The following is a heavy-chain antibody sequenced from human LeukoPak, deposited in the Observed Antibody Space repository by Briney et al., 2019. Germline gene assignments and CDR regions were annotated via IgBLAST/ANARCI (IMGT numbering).Heavy chain of an antibody. V-gene: IGHV4-4*07. CDR1: GVSISGNY. J-gene: IGHJ4*02. CDR3: ARDRYYYDSSGYYYFDY. D-gene: IGHD3-22*01. CDR2: IYTSGST. Sequence: SETLSLTCTVSGVSISGNYWSWIRQPPGKGLEWIGRIYTSGSTNYNPSLKSRVTMSVDTSKNQFSLKLSSVTAADTAVYYCARDRYYYDSSGYYYFDYWGQGTLVTVSS.